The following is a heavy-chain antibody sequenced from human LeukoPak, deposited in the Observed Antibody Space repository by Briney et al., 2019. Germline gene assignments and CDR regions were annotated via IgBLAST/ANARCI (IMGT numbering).Heavy chain of an antibody. D-gene: IGHD3-22*01. J-gene: IGHJ4*02. V-gene: IGHV3-30*07. CDR3: ARVPYYYDSSGFDY. Sequence: SVKGRFTISRDNSKNTLYLQMNSLRAEDTAVYYCARVPYYYDSSGFDYWGQGTLVTVSS.